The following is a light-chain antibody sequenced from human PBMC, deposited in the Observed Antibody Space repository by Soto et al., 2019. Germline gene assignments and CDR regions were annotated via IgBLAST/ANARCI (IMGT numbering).Light chain of an antibody. CDR3: QPYGSSGP. Sequence: TQAASTLSVCTRERGTLSCRASQSVSNNYLAWYQQKPGQAPRLLIYGASNRATGIPDRFSGSGSGTDFTLTISRLEPEDFAVYYCQPYGSSGPFGQGTKVAIK. CDR2: GAS. J-gene: IGKJ1*01. CDR1: QSVSNNY. V-gene: IGKV3-20*01.